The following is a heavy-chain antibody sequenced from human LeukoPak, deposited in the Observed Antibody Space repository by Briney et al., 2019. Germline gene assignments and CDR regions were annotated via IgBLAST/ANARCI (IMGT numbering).Heavy chain of an antibody. CDR1: SGSVNSGSYY. Sequence: KASETLSLTCTVSSGSVNSGSYYWNWIRQPPGKGLEWIGYIYYSGSTNYNPSLKSRVTISLDTAKNQLSLKLSAVIAAVTAVYYCARRAGYTSSWYEYWGQGTLVTVSS. CDR3: ARRAGYTSSWYEY. D-gene: IGHD6-13*01. J-gene: IGHJ4*02. V-gene: IGHV4-61*01. CDR2: IYYSGST.